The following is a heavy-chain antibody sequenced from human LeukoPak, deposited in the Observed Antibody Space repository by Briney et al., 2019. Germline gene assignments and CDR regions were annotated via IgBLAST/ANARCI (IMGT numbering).Heavy chain of an antibody. V-gene: IGHV1-69*04. CDR3: AKDLYDSSGYHGDFDY. J-gene: IGHJ4*02. CDR1: GGTFSSYA. Sequence: ASVKVSCKASGGTFSSYAISWVRQAPGQGLEWMGRIIPILGIANYAQKFQGRVTITADKSTSTAYMELSSLRAEDTAVYYCAKDLYDSSGYHGDFDYWGQGTLVTVSS. CDR2: IIPILGIA. D-gene: IGHD3-22*01.